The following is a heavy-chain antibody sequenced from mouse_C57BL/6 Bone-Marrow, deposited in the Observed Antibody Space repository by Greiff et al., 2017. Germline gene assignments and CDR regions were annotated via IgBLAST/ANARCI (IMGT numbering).Heavy chain of an antibody. Sequence: EVNVVESGGDLVKPGGSLKLSCAASGFTFSSYGMSWVRQTPDKRLEWVATISSGGSYTYYPDSVKGRFTISRDNAKNTLYLQMSSLKSKDTAMYYCASHYYGSSYDYFDYWGQGTTLTVSS. CDR3: ASHYYGSSYDYFDY. J-gene: IGHJ2*01. V-gene: IGHV5-6*01. CDR2: ISSGGSYT. D-gene: IGHD1-1*01. CDR1: GFTFSSYG.